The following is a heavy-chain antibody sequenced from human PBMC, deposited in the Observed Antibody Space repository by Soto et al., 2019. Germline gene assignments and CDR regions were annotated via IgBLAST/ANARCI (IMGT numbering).Heavy chain of an antibody. CDR3: AHRGYGNYPRDNWFDP. V-gene: IGHV2-5*01. D-gene: IGHD4-17*01. Sequence: SGPTLVNPTQTLTLTCTFSGFSLTTAGAGVGWIRQPAGKALEWLALTYWNDDTRYNPSLKSRLTITKDTSKNKVVLTMTNMDPVDTATFYCAHRGYGNYPRDNWFDPWGQGILVTVSS. CDR1: GFSLTTAGAG. J-gene: IGHJ5*02. CDR2: TYWNDDT.